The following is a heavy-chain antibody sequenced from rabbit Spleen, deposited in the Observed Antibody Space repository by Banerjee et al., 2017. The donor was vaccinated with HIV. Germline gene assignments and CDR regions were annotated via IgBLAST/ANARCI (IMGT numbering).Heavy chain of an antibody. CDR1: GFSFSNKAV. Sequence: QEQLVESGGGLVKPEGSLKLSCTASGFSFSNKAVMCWVRQAPGKGLEWIACINAVTGKAVYASWAKGRFTISKTSSTTVTLQMTSLTAADTATYFCARDDITANARFYFALWGPGTLVTVS. CDR2: INAVTGKA. CDR3: ARDDITANARFYFAL. J-gene: IGHJ4*01. V-gene: IGHV1S45*01. D-gene: IGHD6-1*01.